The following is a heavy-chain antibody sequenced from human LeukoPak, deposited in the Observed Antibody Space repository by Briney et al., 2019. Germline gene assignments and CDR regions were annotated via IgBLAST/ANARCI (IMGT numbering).Heavy chain of an antibody. CDR3: VKSGGYGLIDY. Sequence: SDTLTLTCNSADGSISGSSYYLGWIRQPPRKWLGWIGSIYSSGSTYYNSSLKSRVTISIDTSENQFSLRLNSVTAADTAMYYCVKSGGYGLIDYWGPGTLVTVSS. CDR1: DGSISGSSYY. J-gene: IGHJ4*02. CDR2: IYSSGST. D-gene: IGHD1-26*01. V-gene: IGHV4-39*01.